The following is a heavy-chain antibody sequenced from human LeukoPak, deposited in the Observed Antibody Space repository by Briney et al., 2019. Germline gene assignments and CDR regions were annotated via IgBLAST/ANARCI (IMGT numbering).Heavy chain of an antibody. CDR3: ARLCGAACYTPASDY. J-gene: IGHJ4*02. V-gene: IGHV1-2*02. CDR1: GYTFTGYY. D-gene: IGHD2-21*02. Sequence: ASVKVSCEASGYTFTGYYMHWVRQAPGQGLEWMGWINPNSGGTNYAQKFQGRVTMTRDTSINTAYIELSRLRSDDTAVYYCARLCGAACYTPASDYWGQGTLVTVSS. CDR2: INPNSGGT.